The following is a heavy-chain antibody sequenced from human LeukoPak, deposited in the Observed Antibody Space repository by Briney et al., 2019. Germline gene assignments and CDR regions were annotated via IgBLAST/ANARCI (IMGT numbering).Heavy chain of an antibody. CDR2: IYSGGST. CDR3: ARPPLAT. CDR1: GFTVSNNY. Sequence: GGSLRLSCAASGFTVSNNYISWVRQAPGKGLEWVAVIYSGGSTKYSDSVKARFTISRDNSKNTVYLQMNTLRADDTAVYYCARPPLATGGQGPLVTVSP. J-gene: IGHJ4*02. V-gene: IGHV3-53*01.